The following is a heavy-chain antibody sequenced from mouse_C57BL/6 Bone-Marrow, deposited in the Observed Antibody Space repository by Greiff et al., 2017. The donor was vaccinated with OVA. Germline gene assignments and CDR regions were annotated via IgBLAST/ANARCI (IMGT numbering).Heavy chain of an antibody. CDR1: GYTFTSYW. CDR2: IDPSDSYT. D-gene: IGHD2-4*01. J-gene: IGHJ1*03. CDR3: ARNDYDWYFDV. Sequence: VQLQQPGAELVMPGASVKLSCKASGYTFTSYWMHWVQQRPGQGLEWIGEIDPSDSYTNYNQKFKGKSTLTVDKSSSTASMQRSSLTSEDSAVYYCARNDYDWYFDVWGTGTTVTVSS. V-gene: IGHV1-69*01.